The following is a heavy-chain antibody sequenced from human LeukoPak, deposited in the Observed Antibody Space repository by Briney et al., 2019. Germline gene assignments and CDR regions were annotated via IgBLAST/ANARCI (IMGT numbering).Heavy chain of an antibody. V-gene: IGHV1-2*04. J-gene: IGHJ4*02. CDR3: ARVRNYYDSSGYYDY. CDR1: GYTFTGYY. CDR2: INPNSGGT. D-gene: IGHD3-22*01. Sequence: ASMKVSCKASGYTFTGYYMHWVRQAPGQGLEWMGWINPNSGGTNYAQKFQGWVTMTRDTSISTAYMELSRLRSDDTAVYYCARVRNYYDSSGYYDYWGQGTLVTVSS.